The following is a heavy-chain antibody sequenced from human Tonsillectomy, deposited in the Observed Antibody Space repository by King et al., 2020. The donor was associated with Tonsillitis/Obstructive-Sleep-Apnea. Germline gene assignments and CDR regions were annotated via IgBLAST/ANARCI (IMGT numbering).Heavy chain of an antibody. D-gene: IGHD3-16*01. CDR2: IYYSVST. CDR3: ARGRDWGRAFDY. CDR1: GGSISSYY. J-gene: IGHJ4*02. Sequence: VQLQESGPGLVKPSETLSLTCTVSGGSISSYYWSWIRQPPGKGLEWIGYIYYSVSTNYNPSLKSRVTISVDTSKNQFSLKLSSVTAADTAVYYCARGRDWGRAFDYWGQGTLVTVSS. V-gene: IGHV4-59*01.